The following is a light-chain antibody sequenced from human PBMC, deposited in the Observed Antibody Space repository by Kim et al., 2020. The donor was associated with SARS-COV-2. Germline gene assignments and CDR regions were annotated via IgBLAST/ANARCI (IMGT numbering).Light chain of an antibody. CDR1: HSIGNS. CDR3: QQRSSWPPT. CDR2: DAS. Sequence: FSPVERATLSCRASHSIGNSLAWYQQKPGQTPRLLIHDASNGATDIPARFSGSGSGTDFTLTISSLEPEDFAVYFCQQRSSWPPTFGQGTRLEIK. J-gene: IGKJ5*01. V-gene: IGKV3-11*01.